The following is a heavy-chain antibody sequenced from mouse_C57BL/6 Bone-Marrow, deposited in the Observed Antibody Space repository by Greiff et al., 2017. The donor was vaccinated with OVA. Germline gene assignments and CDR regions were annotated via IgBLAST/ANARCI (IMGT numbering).Heavy chain of an antibody. Sequence: EVKLQESGAELVRPGASVKLSCTASGFNIKDDYMHWVKERPEQGLAWIGWIDPENGDTEYASKFQGKATITADTSSKTVYLQLSSLASEDTAFYYCTTYRYWGQGTTLTVSS. CDR1: GFNIKDDY. V-gene: IGHV14-4*01. CDR2: IDPENGDT. CDR3: TTYRY. J-gene: IGHJ2*01.